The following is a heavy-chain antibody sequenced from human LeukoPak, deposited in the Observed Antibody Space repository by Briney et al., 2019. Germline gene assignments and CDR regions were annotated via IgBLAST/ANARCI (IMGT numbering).Heavy chain of an antibody. V-gene: IGHV3-7*05. CDR2: IKQDGSET. CDR3: AKKATLTTVDF. CDR1: GFTFSNYW. J-gene: IGHJ4*02. D-gene: IGHD4-11*01. Sequence: GGSLRPYCAASGFTFSNYWMGWVRQAPGKGLEWVANIKQDGSETYYAGSVRGRFTISRDNAKNSLCLQMDSLRAEDTAVYYCAKKATLTTVDFRGQGTLVTVPS.